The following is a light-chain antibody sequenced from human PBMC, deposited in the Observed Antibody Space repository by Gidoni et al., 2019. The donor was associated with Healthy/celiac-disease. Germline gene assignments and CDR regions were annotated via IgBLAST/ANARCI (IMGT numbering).Light chain of an antibody. CDR1: QSINNK. CDR2: GAS. V-gene: IGKV3-15*01. Sequence: EIVMTQSPATLSVSPGERATLSCRASQSINNKLAWYQQKPGQAPRLFISGASIRATGIPARFSGSGSGTEFTLTISSLQSEDFAVYYCQQYNNWPPWTFGQGTKVEIK. J-gene: IGKJ1*01. CDR3: QQYNNWPPWT.